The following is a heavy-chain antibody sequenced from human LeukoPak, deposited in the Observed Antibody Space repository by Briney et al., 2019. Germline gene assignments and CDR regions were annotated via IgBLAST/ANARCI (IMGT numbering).Heavy chain of an antibody. CDR3: ARDCWDYGSGSYCGIDY. D-gene: IGHD3-10*01. CDR2: ISGSGGST. V-gene: IGHV3-23*01. Sequence: QPGGSLRLSCAASGFTFSSYAMSWVRQAPGKGLEWVSAISGSGGSTYYADSVKGRFTISRDNAKNSLYLQMNSLRAEDTTVYYCARDCWDYGSGSYCGIDYWGQGTLVTVSS. CDR1: GFTFSSYA. J-gene: IGHJ4*02.